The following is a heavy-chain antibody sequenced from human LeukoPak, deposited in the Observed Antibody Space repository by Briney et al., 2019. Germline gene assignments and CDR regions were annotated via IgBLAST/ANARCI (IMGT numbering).Heavy chain of an antibody. D-gene: IGHD6-19*01. CDR3: ARDYGQWLCYFDY. Sequence: PGGSLRLSCAASGFTFSSYGMHWVRQAPGKGLEWVAVIWYDGSNKYYADSVKGRFTISRDNSKNTLYLQMNSLRAEDTAVYYCARDYGQWLCYFDYSGQGTLVTVSS. V-gene: IGHV3-33*01. CDR2: IWYDGSNK. J-gene: IGHJ4*02. CDR1: GFTFSSYG.